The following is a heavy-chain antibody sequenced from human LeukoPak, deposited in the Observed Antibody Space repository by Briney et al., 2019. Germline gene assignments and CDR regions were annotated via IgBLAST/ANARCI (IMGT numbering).Heavy chain of an antibody. J-gene: IGHJ4*02. CDR3: ARQGVSTYGYVY. CDR2: IYYSGST. CDR1: GGFISTYY. V-gene: IGHV4-59*08. Sequence: PSETLSLTCTVSGGFISTYYWSWIRQPPGKGLEWIGYIYYSGSTTYNPSLKSRVTISVDTSKNQFSLKLNSVTAADTAVYCARQGVSTYGYVYWGRGTLVTVSS. D-gene: IGHD5-12*01.